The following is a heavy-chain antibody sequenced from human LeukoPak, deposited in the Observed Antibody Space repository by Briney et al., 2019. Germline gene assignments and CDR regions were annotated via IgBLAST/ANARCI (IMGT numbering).Heavy chain of an antibody. CDR3: ARVYYDFWSGYYGDAFDI. D-gene: IGHD3-3*01. Sequence: PSQTLSLTCTVSGGSISSGGYYWSWIRQHPGKGLEWIGYIYYSGSTYYNPSLKSRVTISVDTSKNQFPLKLSSVTAADTAVYYCARVYYDFWSGYYGDAFDIWGQGTMVTVSS. CDR2: IYYSGST. J-gene: IGHJ3*02. CDR1: GGSISSGGYY. V-gene: IGHV4-31*03.